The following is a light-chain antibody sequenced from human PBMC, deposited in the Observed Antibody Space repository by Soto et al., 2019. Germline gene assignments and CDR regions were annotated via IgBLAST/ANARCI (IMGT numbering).Light chain of an antibody. CDR1: QSVSSR. CDR2: SAS. J-gene: IGKJ1*01. CDR3: QQYNIWPPDWT. Sequence: EIVMTQSPSTLSVSPLERSTLSCRASQSVSSRLAWYQQKPGQAPRLLIYSASTRATGIPARFSGSGSETEFTLTISSLQSEDFAVYYCQQYNIWPPDWTFGQGTKVDIK. V-gene: IGKV3-15*01.